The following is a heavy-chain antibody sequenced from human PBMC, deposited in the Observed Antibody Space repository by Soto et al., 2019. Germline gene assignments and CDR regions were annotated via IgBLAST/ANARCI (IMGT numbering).Heavy chain of an antibody. D-gene: IGHD6-19*01. V-gene: IGHV3-74*01. Sequence: GGSLRLSCAASGFTFSSYWMHWVRQAPGKGLVWVSRIDTDGSSTSYADSVKGRFTISRDNAKNTMYLQMNSLRAEDTAVYYCATSSGWGSGFDYWGQGTLVTVSS. J-gene: IGHJ4*02. CDR3: ATSSGWGSGFDY. CDR2: IDTDGSST. CDR1: GFTFSSYW.